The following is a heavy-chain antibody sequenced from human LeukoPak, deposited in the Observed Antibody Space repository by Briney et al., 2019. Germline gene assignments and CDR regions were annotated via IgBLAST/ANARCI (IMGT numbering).Heavy chain of an antibody. V-gene: IGHV3-66*02. Sequence: GGSLRLSCAASGVTSNYMTWVRQAPGKGLEWVSVIYNGGTTYYADSVKGRFTISRDNSKSTLFVYLQMNSLRTDDTALYYCAGGGEAARSLAYWGQEPWSPSPQ. J-gene: IGHJ4*01. D-gene: IGHD6-6*01. CDR3: AGGGEAARSLAY. CDR1: GVTSNY. CDR2: IYNGGTT.